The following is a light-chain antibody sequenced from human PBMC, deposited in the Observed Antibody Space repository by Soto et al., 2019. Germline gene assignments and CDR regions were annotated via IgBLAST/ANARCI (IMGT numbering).Light chain of an antibody. CDR2: AAS. J-gene: IGKJ4*01. V-gene: IGKV1-27*01. Sequence: DIQMTQSPSSLSASVGDRVTITCRASQGISTYLAWYQQKPGKVPKLLIFAASTLQSGVPSRFSGSGSGTVFTLTISSLQPEDVATYYCQKYNNAPLTFGGGTKVEIK. CDR1: QGISTY. CDR3: QKYNNAPLT.